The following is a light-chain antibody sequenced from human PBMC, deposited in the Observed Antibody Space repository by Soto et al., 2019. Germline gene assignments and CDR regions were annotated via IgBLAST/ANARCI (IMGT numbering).Light chain of an antibody. CDR3: QKYTSAPWT. CDR1: QDISNY. Sequence: DIQMTQSPSSLSASVGDRVTITCRASQDISNYLAWYQQKPGKVPKLLIYAASTLQSGVPSRFSGSGSGTDFTLTISSLQSEDVATYYCQKYTSAPWTFGQGTKVEIK. V-gene: IGKV1-27*01. CDR2: AAS. J-gene: IGKJ1*01.